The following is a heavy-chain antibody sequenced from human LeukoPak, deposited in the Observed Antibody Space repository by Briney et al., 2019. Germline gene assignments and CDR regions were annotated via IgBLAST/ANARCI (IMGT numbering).Heavy chain of an antibody. CDR2: IIPIFGTA. Sequence: SVKVSCKASGYTFTSYGISWVRQAPGQGLEWMGGIIPIFGTANYAQKFQGRVTITADESTSTAYMELSSLRSEDTAVYYCARQDGSGSYYNRPFYYYYMDVWGKGTTVTISS. V-gene: IGHV1-69*13. D-gene: IGHD3-10*01. J-gene: IGHJ6*03. CDR1: GYTFTSYG. CDR3: ARQDGSGSYYNRPFYYYYMDV.